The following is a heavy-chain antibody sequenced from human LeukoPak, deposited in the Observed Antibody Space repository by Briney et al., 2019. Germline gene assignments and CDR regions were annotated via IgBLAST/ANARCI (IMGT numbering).Heavy chain of an antibody. D-gene: IGHD6-13*01. V-gene: IGHV1-8*03. CDR3: ARVSRASDSSSWLVWAFDI. J-gene: IGHJ3*02. Sequence: ASVKVSCKASGYTFTSYDINWVRQATGQGLEWMGWMNPNSGNTGYAQKFQGRVTITRNTSISTAYMELSSLRSEDTAVYYCARVSRASDSSSWLVWAFDIWGQGTMVTVSS. CDR1: GYTFTSYD. CDR2: MNPNSGNT.